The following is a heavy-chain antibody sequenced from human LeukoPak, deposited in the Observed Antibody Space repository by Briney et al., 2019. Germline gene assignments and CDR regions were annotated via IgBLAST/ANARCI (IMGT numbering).Heavy chain of an antibody. J-gene: IGHJ4*02. CDR1: GVTFSSYW. Sequence: PSGSLRLSCAASGVTFSSYWMSWVRQPPGKGLEWVGNIKQGGSEKYYVDSVKGRFTISRDNAKNSLYLQMNSLGPDDTAVYYCARLGLLVDAAMGFDYWGQGTLVTVSS. CDR3: ARLGLLVDAAMGFDY. V-gene: IGHV3-7*01. CDR2: IKQGGSEK. D-gene: IGHD5-18*01.